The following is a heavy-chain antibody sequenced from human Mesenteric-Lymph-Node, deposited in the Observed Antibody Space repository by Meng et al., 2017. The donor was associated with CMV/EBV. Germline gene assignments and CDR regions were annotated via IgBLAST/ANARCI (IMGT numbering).Heavy chain of an antibody. Sequence: GESLKISCAASGFTLSNYHMNWVRQAPGKGLEWVSSITRSGAYIFYADSVRGRFTISRDDARNSLYLQINSPRVEDTAMYYCARAYDSNTYSSFGDAFDFWGQGTMVTVSS. D-gene: IGHD3-22*01. CDR3: ARAYDSNTYSSFGDAFDF. CDR1: GFTLSNYH. V-gene: IGHV3-21*01. CDR2: ITRSGAYI. J-gene: IGHJ3*01.